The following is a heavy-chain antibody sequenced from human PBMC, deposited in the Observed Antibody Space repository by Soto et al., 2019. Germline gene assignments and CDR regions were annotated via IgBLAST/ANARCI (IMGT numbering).Heavy chain of an antibody. CDR3: ARELKIRYFDWLSNPIDY. Sequence: GGSLRLSCAASGFTFSSYAMHWVRQAPGKGLEWVAVISYDGSNKYYADSVKGRFTISRDNSKNTLYLQMNSLRAEDTAVYYCARELKIRYFDWLSNPIDYWGQGTLVTVSS. CDR1: GFTFSSYA. J-gene: IGHJ4*02. CDR2: ISYDGSNK. D-gene: IGHD3-9*01. V-gene: IGHV3-30-3*01.